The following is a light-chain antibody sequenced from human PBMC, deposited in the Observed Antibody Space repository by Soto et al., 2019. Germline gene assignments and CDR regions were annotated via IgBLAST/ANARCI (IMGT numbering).Light chain of an antibody. V-gene: IGKV3D-20*02. CDR2: GAS. CDR3: QQRSKWPGT. Sequence: IGLNKSRGTLSLSTGARATLSCLARQSVSSSYLAWYQQKPGQAPRLLIYGASSRATGIPDRFSGSGSGTDFTLTISRLEPEDFAVYYCQQRSKWPGTFGQGTNVDIK. J-gene: IGKJ1*01. CDR1: QSVSSSY.